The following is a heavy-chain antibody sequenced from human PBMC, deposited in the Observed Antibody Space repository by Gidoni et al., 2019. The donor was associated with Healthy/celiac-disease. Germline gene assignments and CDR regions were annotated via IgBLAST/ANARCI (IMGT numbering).Heavy chain of an antibody. CDR3: ARVLRIAAAGGGYWYFDL. D-gene: IGHD6-13*01. J-gene: IGHJ2*01. V-gene: IGHV4-61*01. CDR2: IYYSGST. Sequence: QVQLQESGPGLVKPSETLSLTCTVSGGSVRSGSYYWSWIRQPPGKGLEWIGYIYYSGSTNYTPSLKSRVTISVDTSKNQFSLKLSSVTAADTAVYYCARVLRIAAAGGGYWYFDLWGRGTLVTVSS. CDR1: GGSVRSGSYY.